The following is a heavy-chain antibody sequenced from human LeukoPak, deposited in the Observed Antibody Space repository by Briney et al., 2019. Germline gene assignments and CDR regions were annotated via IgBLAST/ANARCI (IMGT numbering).Heavy chain of an antibody. CDR1: GGSISSYY. D-gene: IGHD6-19*01. Sequence: PSETLSLTCTVSGGSISSYYWSWIRQPPGKGLEWIGYIYYSGSTNYNPSLKSRVTISVDTSKNQFSLKLSSVTAADTAVYYCARVRSSGWYGNWFDPWGQGTLVTVSS. V-gene: IGHV4-59*01. CDR2: IYYSGST. J-gene: IGHJ5*02. CDR3: ARVRSSGWYGNWFDP.